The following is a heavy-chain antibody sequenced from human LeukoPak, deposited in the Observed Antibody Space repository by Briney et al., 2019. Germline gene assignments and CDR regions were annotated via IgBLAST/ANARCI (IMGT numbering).Heavy chain of an antibody. CDR3: TRDPDG. CDR2: IYSGGDT. V-gene: IGHV3-66*01. CDR1: GFTVTNYY. J-gene: IGHJ4*02. Sequence: GGSLRLSCAASGFTVTNYYMSWGRQAPGKGLEWVSVIYSGGDTFHADSVKGRFTLSRDNSKNILYLQMNSLRAEDTAVYYCTRDPDGWGQGTLVTVSS.